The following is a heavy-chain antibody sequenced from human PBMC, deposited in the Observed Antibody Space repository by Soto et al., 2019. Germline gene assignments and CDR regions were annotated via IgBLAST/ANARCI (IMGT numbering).Heavy chain of an antibody. Sequence: ASVKVSCKASGYTFTGYYMHWVRQAPGQGLEWMGGIIPIFGTANYAQKFQGRVTITADKSTSTAYMELSSLRSEDTAVYYCAVGATIFDYWGQGTLVTVSS. CDR3: AVGATIFDY. J-gene: IGHJ4*02. V-gene: IGHV1-69*06. CDR2: IIPIFGTA. D-gene: IGHD1-26*01. CDR1: GYTFTGYY.